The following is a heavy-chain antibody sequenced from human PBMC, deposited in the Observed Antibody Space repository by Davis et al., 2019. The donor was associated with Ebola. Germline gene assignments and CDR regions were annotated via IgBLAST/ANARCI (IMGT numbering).Heavy chain of an antibody. CDR3: ARDWAGNDYYYGMDV. Sequence: ASVKVSCKASGYTFNLYGISWVRQAPGQGLEWMGIINPSGGSTSYAQKFQGRVTMTRDTSTSTVYMELSSLRSEDTAVYYCARDWAGNDYYYGMDVWGKGTTVTVSS. D-gene: IGHD3-16*01. CDR1: GYTFNLYG. J-gene: IGHJ6*04. CDR2: INPSGGST. V-gene: IGHV1-46*02.